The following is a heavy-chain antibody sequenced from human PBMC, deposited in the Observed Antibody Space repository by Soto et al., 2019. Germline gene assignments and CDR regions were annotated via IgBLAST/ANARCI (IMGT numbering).Heavy chain of an antibody. V-gene: IGHV3-23*01. J-gene: IGHJ4*02. CDR1: GFTFSSYA. CDR2: ISGSGGST. D-gene: IGHD3-22*01. CDR3: AKLGVKGVMSDYFDY. Sequence: EVQLLESGGGLVQPGGSLRLSCAASGFTFSSYAMSWVRQAPGKGLEWVSAISGSGGSTYYADSVKGRFTISRDNSKNTMYLQMNSLRAEDTAVYYCAKLGVKGVMSDYFDYWGQGTLVTVSS.